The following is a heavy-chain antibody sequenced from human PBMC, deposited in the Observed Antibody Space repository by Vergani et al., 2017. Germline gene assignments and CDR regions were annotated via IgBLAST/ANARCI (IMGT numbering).Heavy chain of an antibody. J-gene: IGHJ3*02. CDR3: AGDNFPLDSGNYGDFFYN. Sequence: QVQLQESGPGLVKPSETLSLTCTVSGGSITNNFWSWIRRPPGKGLEWIGYIHHSGATNSKSSLRSRVSISIDTSKSSFSLRLSYVTTADTAIDYCAGDNFPLDSGNYGDFFYNWGQGKIVIVSS. CDR2: IHHSGAT. D-gene: IGHD3-10*01. V-gene: IGHV4-59*01. CDR1: GGSITNNF.